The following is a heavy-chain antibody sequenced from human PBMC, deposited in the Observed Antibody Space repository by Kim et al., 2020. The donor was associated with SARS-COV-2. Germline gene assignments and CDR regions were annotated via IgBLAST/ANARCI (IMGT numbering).Heavy chain of an antibody. D-gene: IGHD6-13*01. CDR3: ARTEGRDSWHQFD. CDR1: GDSISSYY. CDR2: IYYSGST. J-gene: IGHJ5*01. V-gene: IGHV4-59*01. Sequence: SETLSLTCSVSGDSISSYYCSWIRQLPGKGLEWLGYIYYSGSTDYNPSLKTRVTISWNTTKNQFSLDLTSVTDADTAVYYWARTEGRDSWHQFD.